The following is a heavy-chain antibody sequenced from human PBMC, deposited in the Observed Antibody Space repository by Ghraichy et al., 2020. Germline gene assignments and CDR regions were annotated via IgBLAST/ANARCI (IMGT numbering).Heavy chain of an antibody. CDR1: GFTFSSYG. D-gene: IGHD3-3*01. V-gene: IGHV3-30*02. J-gene: IGHJ3*02. CDR3: AKDYLFLEWFDAFDI. CDR2: IRYDGSNK. Sequence: GGSLRLSCAASGFTFSSYGMHWVRQAPGKGLEWVAFIRYDGSNKYYADSVKGRFTISRDNSKNTLYLQMNSLRAEDTAVYYCAKDYLFLEWFDAFDIWGQGTMVTVSS.